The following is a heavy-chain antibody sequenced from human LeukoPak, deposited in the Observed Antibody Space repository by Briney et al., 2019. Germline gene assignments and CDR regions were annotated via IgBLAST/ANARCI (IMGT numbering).Heavy chain of an antibody. CDR3: ARTAYCSSTSCPMAFDY. CDR2: IYYSGST. CDR1: GGSISSYY. V-gene: IGHV4-59*08. D-gene: IGHD2-2*01. Sequence: SETLSLTCTVSGGSISSYYWSWIRQPPGKGLEWIGYIYYSGSTNYNPSLKSRVTISVDTSKNQFSLKLISVTAADTAVYYCARTAYCSSTSCPMAFDYWGQGTLVTVSS. J-gene: IGHJ4*02.